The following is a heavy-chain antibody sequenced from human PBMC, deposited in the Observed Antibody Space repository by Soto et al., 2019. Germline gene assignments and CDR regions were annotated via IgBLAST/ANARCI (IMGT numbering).Heavy chain of an antibody. D-gene: IGHD6-13*01. J-gene: IGHJ6*02. CDR2: ISYDGSNK. V-gene: IGHV3-30*18. CDR1: GFTFSSYG. Sequence: QVQLVESGGGVVQPGRSLRLSCAASGFTFSSYGMHWVRQAPGKGLEWVAVISYDGSNKYYADSVKGRFTISRDNSKNSLYLQMNSLRAEDTAVYYCAKDRRYSSSWYFSRDSLYYYGMDVWGQGTTVTVSS. CDR3: AKDRRYSSSWYFSRDSLYYYGMDV.